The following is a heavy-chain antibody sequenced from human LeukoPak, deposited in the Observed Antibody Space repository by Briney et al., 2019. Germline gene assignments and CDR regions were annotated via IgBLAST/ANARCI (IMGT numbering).Heavy chain of an antibody. J-gene: IGHJ4*02. Sequence: PSETLSLTCTVSGGSISSYYWSWIRQPPGKGLEWIGSIYHSGSTYYNPSLKSRVTISVDTSKNQFSLKLSSVTAADTAVYYCARDLGTEDDYWGQGTLVTVSS. CDR2: IYHSGST. CDR1: GGSISSYY. CDR3: ARDLGTEDDY. D-gene: IGHD3-16*01. V-gene: IGHV4-38-2*02.